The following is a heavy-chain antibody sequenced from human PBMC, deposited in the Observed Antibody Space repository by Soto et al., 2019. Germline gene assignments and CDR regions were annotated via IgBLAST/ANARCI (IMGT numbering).Heavy chain of an antibody. CDR1: GFDFSYYG. CDR2: KTYEGSYT. D-gene: IGHD6-19*01. J-gene: IGHJ6*02. V-gene: IGHV3-30*18. CDR3: AKDVTVAGAPFYNTGLDV. Sequence: QVQLVQSGGGLVQPGRSLRLSCAASGFDFSYYGLHWVRQTPGKGLEWVAFKTYEGSYTDHLDSVKGRFTVSRDNANNMLYLQMDSLRPEDTAVYYCAKDVTVAGAPFYNTGLDVWGQGTTVTVSS.